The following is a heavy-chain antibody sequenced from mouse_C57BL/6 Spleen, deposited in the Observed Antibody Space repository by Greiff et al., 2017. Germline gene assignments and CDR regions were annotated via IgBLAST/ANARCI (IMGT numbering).Heavy chain of an antibody. Sequence: EVQLQQSGPELVKPGASVKISCKASGYTFTDYYMNWVKQSHGKSLEWIGDINPNNGGTSYNQKFKGKATLTVDKSSSTAYMELRSLTSEDSAVYYCARQTVVARGFAYWGQGTLVTVSA. CDR1: GYTFTDYY. CDR2: INPNNGGT. J-gene: IGHJ3*01. CDR3: ARQTVVARGFAY. V-gene: IGHV1-26*01. D-gene: IGHD1-1*01.